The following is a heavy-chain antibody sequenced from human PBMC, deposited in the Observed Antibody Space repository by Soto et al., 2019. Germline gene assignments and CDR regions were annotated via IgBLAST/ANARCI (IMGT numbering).Heavy chain of an antibody. D-gene: IGHD1-7*01. Sequence: SETLSLTCTVSGGSISSSSYYWGWIRQPPGKGLEWIGSIYYSGSTYYNPSLKSRVTISVDTSKNQFSLKLSSVTAADTAVYYCARLRLWNYYYFDYWGQGTLVTVSS. CDR1: GGSISSSSYY. V-gene: IGHV4-39*01. CDR2: IYYSGST. CDR3: ARLRLWNYYYFDY. J-gene: IGHJ4*02.